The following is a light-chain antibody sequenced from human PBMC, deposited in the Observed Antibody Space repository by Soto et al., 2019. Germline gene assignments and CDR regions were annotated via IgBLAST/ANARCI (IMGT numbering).Light chain of an antibody. CDR1: QGIRDD. CDR3: QQDYSYPLT. J-gene: IGKJ4*01. CDR2: ASS. V-gene: IGKV1-6*01. Sequence: AIQMTQSPSSLSASVGDRVTITCRASQGIRDDLGWYQQKPGKAPKLLNYASSILQSGVPSRFSGSGSGTDFTLTISSLQPEDFATYYCQQDYSYPLTFGGGTKVEIK.